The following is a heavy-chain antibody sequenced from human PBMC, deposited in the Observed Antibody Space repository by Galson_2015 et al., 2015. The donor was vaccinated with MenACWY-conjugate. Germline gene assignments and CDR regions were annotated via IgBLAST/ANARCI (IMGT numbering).Heavy chain of an antibody. CDR1: GFTFSRYA. CDR3: AQDRGYSSA. V-gene: IGHV3-23*01. Sequence: SLRLSCAGSGFTFSRYAMSWVRQAPGKGLEWVSAISSSAGRTYYTDSVKGRFTISRDNSKNTLYLQMDSLRAEDTAVYYCAQDRGYSSAWGQGTLVTVSS. J-gene: IGHJ5*02. D-gene: IGHD6-19*01. CDR2: ISSSAGRT.